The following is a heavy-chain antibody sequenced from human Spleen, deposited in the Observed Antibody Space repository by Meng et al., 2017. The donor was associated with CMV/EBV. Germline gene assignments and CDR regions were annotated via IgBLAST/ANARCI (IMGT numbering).Heavy chain of an antibody. D-gene: IGHD5-12*01. CDR1: GFSFDDFA. CDR2: ISWNGNSI. J-gene: IGHJ6*02. Sequence: GGSLRLSCRASGFSFDDFAMHWVRQIPGKGLEWVAGISWNGNSIGYVDSVKGRFIISRDNAKNSLFLQMNSLRAEDTALYYCAREAWLYGMDVWGQGTTVTVSS. V-gene: IGHV3-9*01. CDR3: AREAWLYGMDV.